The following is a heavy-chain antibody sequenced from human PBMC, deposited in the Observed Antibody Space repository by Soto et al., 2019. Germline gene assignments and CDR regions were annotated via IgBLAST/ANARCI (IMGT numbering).Heavy chain of an antibody. CDR3: AKGTLYSSGWYVGNAFDI. Sequence: EVQLLESGGGLVQPGGSLRLSCAASGFTFSSYAMSWVRQAPGKGLEWVSAISGSGGSTYYADSVKGRFTISRDNSKNTLYLQMNSLRAEDTAVYYCAKGTLYSSGWYVGNAFDIWGQGRMVTVSS. V-gene: IGHV3-23*01. CDR1: GFTFSSYA. D-gene: IGHD6-19*01. CDR2: ISGSGGST. J-gene: IGHJ3*02.